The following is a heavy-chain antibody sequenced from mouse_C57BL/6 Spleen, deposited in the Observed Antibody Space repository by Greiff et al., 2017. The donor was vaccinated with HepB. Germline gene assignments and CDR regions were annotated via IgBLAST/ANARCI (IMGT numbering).Heavy chain of an antibody. CDR2: ISDGGSYT. CDR1: GFTFSSYA. D-gene: IGHD1-1*01. V-gene: IGHV5-4*03. J-gene: IGHJ2*01. Sequence: EVMLVESGGGLVKPGGSLKLSCAASGFTFSSYAMSWVRQTPEKRLEWVATISDGGSYTYYPDNVKGRFTISRDNAKNNLYLQMSHLKSEDTAMYYCASEAVVAPSYFGYWGQGTTRTVSS. CDR3: ASEAVVAPSYFGY.